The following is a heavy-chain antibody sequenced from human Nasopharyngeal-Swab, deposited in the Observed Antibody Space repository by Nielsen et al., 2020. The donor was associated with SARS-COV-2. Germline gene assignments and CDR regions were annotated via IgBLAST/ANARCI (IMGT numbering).Heavy chain of an antibody. Sequence: LRLSCTVSGGSISSYYWSWIRQPPGKGLEWIGYIYYSGSTNYNPSLKSRVTISVDTSKNQFSLKLSSVTAADTAVYYCARGAPMVVTSTYDYWGQGTLVTVSS. D-gene: IGHD4-23*01. CDR3: ARGAPMVVTSTYDY. V-gene: IGHV4-59*01. J-gene: IGHJ4*02. CDR1: GGSISSYY. CDR2: IYYSGST.